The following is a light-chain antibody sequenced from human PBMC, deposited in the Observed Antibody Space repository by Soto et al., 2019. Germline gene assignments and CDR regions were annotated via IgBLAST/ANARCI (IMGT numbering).Light chain of an antibody. Sequence: EIVLTQSPATLSLSPGEGATLSCRASQSVSSFLAWYQQKPGQAPRLLIYDTSNRATGIPARFSGSGSGTDFTLIISSLEPEDFAVYYCQQRSNWPVTFGLGTKVEV. CDR2: DTS. CDR1: QSVSSF. J-gene: IGKJ1*01. V-gene: IGKV3-11*01. CDR3: QQRSNWPVT.